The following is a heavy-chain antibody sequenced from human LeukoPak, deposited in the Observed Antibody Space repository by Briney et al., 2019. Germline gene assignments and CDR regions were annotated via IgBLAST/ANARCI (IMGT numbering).Heavy chain of an antibody. CDR2: ISSSGSTI. Sequence: GGSLRLSCAASGFTLSSYGMSWVRQAPGKGLEWVSYISSSGSTIYYADSVKGRFTISRDNAKNSLYLQMNSLRAEDTAVYYCAELGITMIGGVWGKGTTVTISS. CDR3: AELGITMIGGV. J-gene: IGHJ6*04. CDR1: GFTLSSYG. V-gene: IGHV3-48*04. D-gene: IGHD3-10*02.